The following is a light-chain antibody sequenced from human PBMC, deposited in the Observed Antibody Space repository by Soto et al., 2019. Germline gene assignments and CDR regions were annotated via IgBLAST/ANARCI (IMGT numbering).Light chain of an antibody. CDR2: AAS. J-gene: IGKJ2*01. CDR3: QQTDSIPYT. CDR1: QGIASS. V-gene: IGKV1-39*01. Sequence: DIQMTQSPSSLSASVGDRVTITCRASQGIASSLNWYQQIPGKAPKLVIYAASHLQSGVPSGFGGSGSGTDFTLTISSRQPEDFATDYCQQTDSIPYTFGQGTKLEI.